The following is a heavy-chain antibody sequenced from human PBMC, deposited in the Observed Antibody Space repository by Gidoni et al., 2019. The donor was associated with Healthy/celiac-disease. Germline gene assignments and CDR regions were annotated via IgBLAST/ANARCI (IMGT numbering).Heavy chain of an antibody. CDR1: GFTFSRYA. CDR3: AKKDELHPAYYYYGMDV. V-gene: IGHV3-23*01. D-gene: IGHD2-15*01. Sequence: EVQLLESGGGLVQPGGSLRLSCAASGFTFSRYAMSWVRQAPGKGLEWVSAISGSGGSTYYADSVKGRFTISRDNSKNTLYLQMNSLRAEDTAVYYCAKKDELHPAYYYYGMDVWGQGTTVTVSS. CDR2: ISGSGGST. J-gene: IGHJ6*02.